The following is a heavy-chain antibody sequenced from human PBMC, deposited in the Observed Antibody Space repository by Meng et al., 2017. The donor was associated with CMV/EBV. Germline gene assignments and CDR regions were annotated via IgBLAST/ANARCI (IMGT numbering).Heavy chain of an antibody. CDR1: GDSVSSNSAA. Sequence: QVQLRQAGPGVVTTSPTPSPTCAISGDSVSSNSAAWNWIRQSPSRGLEWLGRTYYRSKWYNDYAVSVKSRITINPDTSKNQFSLQLNSVTPEDTAVYYCARDPHSSSWYGWFDPWGQGTLVTVSS. V-gene: IGHV6-1*01. D-gene: IGHD6-13*01. CDR2: TYYRSKWYN. CDR3: ARDPHSSSWYGWFDP. J-gene: IGHJ5*02.